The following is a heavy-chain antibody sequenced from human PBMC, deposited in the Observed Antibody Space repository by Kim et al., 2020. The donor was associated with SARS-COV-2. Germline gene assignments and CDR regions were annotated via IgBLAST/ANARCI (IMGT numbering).Heavy chain of an antibody. D-gene: IGHD3-22*01. J-gene: IGHJ4*02. CDR3: ARPETYYYDSSGAFDY. V-gene: IGHV3-11*06. Sequence: SVKGRFTISRDNAKNSLYLQMNSLRAEDTAVYYCARPETYYYDSSGAFDYWGQGTLVTVSS.